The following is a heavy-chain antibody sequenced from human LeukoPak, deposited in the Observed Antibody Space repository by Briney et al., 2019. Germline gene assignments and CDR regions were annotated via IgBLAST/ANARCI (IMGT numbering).Heavy chain of an antibody. J-gene: IGHJ4*02. CDR3: ARGPRSGHHDY. CDR1: GGSISSYY. CDR2: IYYSGST. D-gene: IGHD6-19*01. Sequence: PSETLSLTCTVSGGSISSYYWSWIRQPPGKGLEWIGYIYYSGSTNYNPSLKSRVTMSVDTSKNQFSLKLNSVTAADTAVYYCARGPRSGHHDYWGQGVLVTVSS. V-gene: IGHV4-59*12.